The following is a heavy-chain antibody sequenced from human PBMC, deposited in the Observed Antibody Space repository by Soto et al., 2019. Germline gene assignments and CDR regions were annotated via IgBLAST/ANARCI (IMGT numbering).Heavy chain of an antibody. V-gene: IGHV1-69*13. CDR1: GGTFSSYA. CDR3: ARGDYYDSSGYYPDFDY. CDR2: IIPIFGTA. D-gene: IGHD3-22*01. J-gene: IGHJ4*02. Sequence: ASVKVSCKASGGTFSSYAISWVRQAPGQGLEWMGGIIPIFGTANYAQKFQGRVTITADESTSTAYMELSSLRSEDTAVYYCARGDYYDSSGYYPDFDYWGQGTLVTVSS.